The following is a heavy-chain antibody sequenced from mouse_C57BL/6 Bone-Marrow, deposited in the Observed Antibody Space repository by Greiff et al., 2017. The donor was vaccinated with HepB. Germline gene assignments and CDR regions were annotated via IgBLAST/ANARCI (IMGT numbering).Heavy chain of an antibody. V-gene: IGHV6-3*01. D-gene: IGHD1-1*02. CDR3: TGGGEFYFDY. CDR1: GFTFSNYW. CDR2: IRLKSDNYAT. Sequence: EVMLVESGGGLVQPGGSMKLSCVASGFTFSNYWMNWVRQSPEKGLEWVAQIRLKSDNYATHYAESVKGRFTISRDDSKSSVYLQMNNLRAEDTGIYYCTGGGEFYFDYWGQGTTLTVSS. J-gene: IGHJ2*01.